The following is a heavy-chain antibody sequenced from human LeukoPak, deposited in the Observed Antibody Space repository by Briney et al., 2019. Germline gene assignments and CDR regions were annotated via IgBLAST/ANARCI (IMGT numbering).Heavy chain of an antibody. J-gene: IGHJ4*02. CDR1: GGSISSDY. CDR3: ARVRYCSTNRCYDREFDN. CDR2: ITYSGST. Sequence: SETLSLTCTVSGGSISSDYWSWVRQPPGKGLEWIGYITYSGSTNYNPSLKSRVTISVDTSKKQFSLKLSSVTAADTAVYYCARVRYCSTNRCYDREFDNWGQGTLVTVSS. V-gene: IGHV4-59*01. D-gene: IGHD2-2*01.